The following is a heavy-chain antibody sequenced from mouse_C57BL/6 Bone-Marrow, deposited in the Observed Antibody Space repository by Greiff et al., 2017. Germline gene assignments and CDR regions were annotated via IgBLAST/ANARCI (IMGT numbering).Heavy chain of an antibody. J-gene: IGHJ3*01. V-gene: IGHV5-4*03. Sequence: EVKLVESGGGLVKPGGSLTLSCAASGFTFSGYAMSWVRQTPEKRLEWVATISDGGSYTYYPDNVKGRFTMSKDNAKNNLYLQMSHLKSEDTAMDDCARGGFTVAGWFAYWGQGTLVTVSA. CDR2: ISDGGSYT. D-gene: IGHD1-1*01. CDR1: GFTFSGYA. CDR3: ARGGFTVAGWFAY.